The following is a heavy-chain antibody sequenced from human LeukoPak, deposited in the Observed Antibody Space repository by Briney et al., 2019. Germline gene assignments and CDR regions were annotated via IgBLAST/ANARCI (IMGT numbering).Heavy chain of an antibody. CDR1: GGSISSSSYY. D-gene: IGHD3-22*01. CDR2: IYYSGST. J-gene: IGHJ4*02. V-gene: IGHV4-39*07. Sequence: SETLSLTCTVSGGSISSSSYYWGWIRLPPRQRLEWIGSIYYSGSTYYNPSLKSRVTISVDTSKNQFSLKLSSVTAADTAVYYCARGLYYDSSAHYFDYWCQGTLVTVSS. CDR3: ARGLYYDSSAHYFDY.